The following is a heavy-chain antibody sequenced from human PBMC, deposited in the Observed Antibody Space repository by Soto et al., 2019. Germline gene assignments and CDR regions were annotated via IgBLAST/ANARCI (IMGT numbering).Heavy chain of an antibody. J-gene: IGHJ6*02. V-gene: IGHV3-30-3*01. CDR1: GFTFSSYA. CDR3: ARPLESGRGSQVWVYYYYGMDV. CDR2: ISYDGSNK. Sequence: GGSLRLSCAASGFTFSSYAMHWVRQAPGKGLEWVAVISYDGSNKYYADSVKGRFTISRDNSKNTLYLQMSSLRAEDTAVYYCARPLESGRGSQVWVYYYYGMDVWGQGTTVTVSS. D-gene: IGHD6-25*01.